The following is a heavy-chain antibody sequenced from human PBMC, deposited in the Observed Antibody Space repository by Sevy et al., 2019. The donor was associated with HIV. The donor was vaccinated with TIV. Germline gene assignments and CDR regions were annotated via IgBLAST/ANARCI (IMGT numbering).Heavy chain of an antibody. Sequence: GGSLRLSCAASGFTFSSYAMHWVRQAPGKGLEWVAVISYDGSNKYYADSVKGRFTISRDNSKNTLYLQMNSLRAEDTAAYYCARDHITMVRGVSYYFDYWGQGTLVTVSS. CDR3: ARDHITMVRGVSYYFDY. D-gene: IGHD3-10*01. J-gene: IGHJ4*02. V-gene: IGHV3-30-3*01. CDR1: GFTFSSYA. CDR2: ISYDGSNK.